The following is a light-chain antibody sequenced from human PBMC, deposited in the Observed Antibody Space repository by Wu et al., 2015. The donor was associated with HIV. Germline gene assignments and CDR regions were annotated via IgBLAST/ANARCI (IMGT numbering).Light chain of an antibody. V-gene: IGKV3-20*01. CDR3: QHYGTSVLT. J-gene: IGKJ4*01. CDR2: GAS. CDR1: QSISSTF. Sequence: EVVLTQSPGTLSLSPGERATLSCRASQSISSTFLAWYQQNPGQPPRLLIYGASSRATGVPDRFSGSRSGTDFTLTISRLESEDFAVYYCQHYGTSVLTFGGGTKVEIK.